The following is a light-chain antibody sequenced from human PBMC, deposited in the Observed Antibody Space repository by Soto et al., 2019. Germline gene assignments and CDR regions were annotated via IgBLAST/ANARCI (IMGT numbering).Light chain of an antibody. CDR1: HSVTNNY. J-gene: IGKJ2*02. CDR3: QQYGSSPRT. V-gene: IGKV3-20*01. Sequence: ENVLTQSPGTLSLSPGERATLSCWASHSVTNNYIAWYQQKPGQAPRLLIFRASDRATGIPDRFSGGGSGTYFTLTISRLEPEDFAVYYCQQYGSSPRTCGQGTKLEIK. CDR2: RAS.